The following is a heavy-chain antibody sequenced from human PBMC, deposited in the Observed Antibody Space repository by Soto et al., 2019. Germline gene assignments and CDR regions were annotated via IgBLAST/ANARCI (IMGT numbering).Heavy chain of an antibody. CDR3: ARSFRTFGSGGYYYHMDV. V-gene: IGHV2-5*02. D-gene: IGHD3-3*01. CDR1: GFSLSSSGVG. J-gene: IGHJ6*03. Sequence: SGPTLVKPTQTLTLTCTFSGFSLSSSGVGVAWIRQPPGKALEWLALIYWDDDKRNSPSLKSRLTITKDTSKNQVVLRMTNMDPVDTATYYCARSFRTFGSGGYYYHMDVWGKGTTVTVSS. CDR2: IYWDDDK.